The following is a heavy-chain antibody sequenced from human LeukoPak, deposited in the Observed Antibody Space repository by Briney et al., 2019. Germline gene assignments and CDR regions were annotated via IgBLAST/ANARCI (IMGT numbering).Heavy chain of an antibody. J-gene: IGHJ4*02. D-gene: IGHD5-24*01. CDR2: IYYSGST. CDR3: ARGHGDGYNYRGYYFDS. Sequence: SQTLSLTCTVSGGSISGGGYQWSWIRQHPVEGLEWIGYIYYSGSTYYNPSLKSRVTISVDTSKNQFSLNLSSATAADTAVYYCARGHGDGYNYRGYYFDSWGQGTLVTVSS. V-gene: IGHV4-31*03. CDR1: GGSISGGGYQ.